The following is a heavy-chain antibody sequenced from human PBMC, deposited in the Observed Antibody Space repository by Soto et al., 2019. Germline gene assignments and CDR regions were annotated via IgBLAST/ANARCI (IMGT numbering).Heavy chain of an antibody. CDR3: TRPPYGDYENYYGMDV. CDR1: GFTFSGSA. CDR2: IRSKANSYAT. J-gene: IGHJ6*02. V-gene: IGHV3-73*01. D-gene: IGHD4-17*01. Sequence: SGGSLRLSCAASGFTFSGSAMHWVRQASGKGLEWVGRIRSKANSYATAYAASVKGRFTISRDDSKNTAYLQMNSLKTEDTAVYYCTRPPYGDYENYYGMDVSGQATTVTVSS.